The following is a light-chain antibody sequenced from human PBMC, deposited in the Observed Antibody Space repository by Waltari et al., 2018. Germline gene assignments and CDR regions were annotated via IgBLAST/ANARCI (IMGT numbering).Light chain of an antibody. Sequence: SYVLTQPPSVSVAPGQTARITCGGTKIGTKSVHWYQQKAGQAPALVVYDGSDRPSGVPERFSGSNSGNTATLTISRVEAGDEADYYCHVWDTNSHHVVFGGGTKVTVL. J-gene: IGLJ2*01. V-gene: IGLV3-21*02. CDR2: DGS. CDR1: KIGTKS. CDR3: HVWDTNSHHVV.